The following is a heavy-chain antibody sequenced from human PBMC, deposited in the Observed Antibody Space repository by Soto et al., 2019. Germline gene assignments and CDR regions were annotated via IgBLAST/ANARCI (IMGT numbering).Heavy chain of an antibody. CDR2: IYYSGST. J-gene: IGHJ1*01. D-gene: IGHD2-15*01. Sequence: SETLSLTCTVSGGSISSSSYYCGWIRQPPGKGLEWIGSIYYSGSTYYNPSLKSRVTISVDTSKNQFSLKLSSVTAADTAVYYRASEIVVVVAATRAEYFQHWGQGTLVTVSS. CDR1: GGSISSSSYY. V-gene: IGHV4-39*01. CDR3: ASEIVVVVAATRAEYFQH.